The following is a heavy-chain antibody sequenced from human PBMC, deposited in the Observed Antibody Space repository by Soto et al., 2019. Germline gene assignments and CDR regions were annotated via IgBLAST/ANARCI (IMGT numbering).Heavy chain of an antibody. V-gene: IGHV3-30*18. CDR2: ISYDGSNK. CDR3: AKEYGGNGVVFDY. J-gene: IGHJ4*02. Sequence: QVQLVESGGGVVQPGRSLRLSCAASGFTFSSYGMHWVRQAPGKGLEWVAVISYDGSNKYYADCVKGRFTISRDNSKNTLYLQLNRVRAEDAAVYYCAKEYGGNGVVFDYWGQGTLVTVSS. CDR1: GFTFSSYG. D-gene: IGHD2-15*01.